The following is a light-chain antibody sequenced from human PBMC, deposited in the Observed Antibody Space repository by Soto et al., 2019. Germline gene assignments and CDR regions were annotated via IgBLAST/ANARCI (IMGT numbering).Light chain of an antibody. V-gene: IGLV1-51*02. CDR2: ENS. Sequence: QSVLTQPPSVSAAPGQKVTISCSGRSSNIGNNYVSWYQHLPGTAPKLLIFENSNRPSGIPDRFSASKSGASATLGITGLQPGDEADYYCGTWDDSLSSGVFGGGTKLTVL. J-gene: IGLJ3*02. CDR3: GTWDDSLSSGV. CDR1: SSNIGNNY.